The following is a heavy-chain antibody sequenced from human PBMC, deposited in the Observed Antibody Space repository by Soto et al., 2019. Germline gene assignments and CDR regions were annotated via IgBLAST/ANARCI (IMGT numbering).Heavy chain of an antibody. Sequence: PSETLSLTCSVSGYSVSSSDYYWAWIRQPPGKGLEWIGSIFYSGLTYYNPSLKSRVTLSVDTSKNQFSVRLSSVTAADTAVYYCAPLTVSLSGPYGIHVWGQGTTVTVS. D-gene: IGHD2-15*01. J-gene: IGHJ6*02. CDR2: IFYSGLT. CDR1: GYSVSSSDYY. V-gene: IGHV4-39*01. CDR3: APLTVSLSGPYGIHV.